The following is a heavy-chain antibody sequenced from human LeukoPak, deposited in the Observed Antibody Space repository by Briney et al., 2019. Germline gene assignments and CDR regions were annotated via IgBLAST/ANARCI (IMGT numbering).Heavy chain of an antibody. J-gene: IGHJ4*02. D-gene: IGHD2-2*01. CDR3: ARADQPVVPAVLDY. V-gene: IGHV3-64*01. CDR2: ISSNGDGT. CDR1: GFTFSSYA. Sequence: GGSLRLSCAASGFTFSSYAMHWVRQAPGKGLEYVSAISSNGDGTYYANSVKGRFTISRDNSKNTLYLQMGSLRAEDMAVYYCARADQPVVPAVLDYWGQGTLVTVSS.